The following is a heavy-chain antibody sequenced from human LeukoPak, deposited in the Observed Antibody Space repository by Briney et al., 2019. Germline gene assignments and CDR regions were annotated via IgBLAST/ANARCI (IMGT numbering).Heavy chain of an antibody. CDR2: ISSNGGST. CDR1: GFTFSSYA. J-gene: IGHJ6*03. D-gene: IGHD6-6*01. V-gene: IGHV3-64*01. Sequence: GSLRLSCAASGFTFSSYAMHWVRQAPGKGLEYVSAISSNGGSTYYANSVKGRFTISRDNSKNTLYLQMGSLRAEDMAVYYCARGSSSSEYYYYYMDVWGKGTTVTVSS. CDR3: ARGSSSSEYYYYYMDV.